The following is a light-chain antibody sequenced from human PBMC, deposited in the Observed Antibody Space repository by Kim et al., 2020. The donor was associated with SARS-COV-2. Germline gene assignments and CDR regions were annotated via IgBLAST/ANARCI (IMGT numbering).Light chain of an antibody. CDR1: SSDVGGYNY. CDR2: DVS. Sequence: QSALTQPASVSGSPGQSITISCTGTSSDVGGYNYVSWYQQHPGKAPKLMIYDVSNRPSGVSNRFSGSKSGNTASLTISGLQAEDEADYYCSSYTNSSFWVFGGGTQLTVL. V-gene: IGLV2-14*03. CDR3: SSYTNSSFWV. J-gene: IGLJ3*02.